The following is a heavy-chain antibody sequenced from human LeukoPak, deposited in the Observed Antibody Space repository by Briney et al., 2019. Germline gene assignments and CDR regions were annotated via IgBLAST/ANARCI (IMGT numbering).Heavy chain of an antibody. J-gene: IGHJ6*03. V-gene: IGHV3-30*02. CDR2: IRYDGSDK. CDR3: AKENYNYMDV. CDR1: GFTFFSYG. Sequence: GGSLRLSCAASGFTFFSYGMHWVRQAPGKGLEWVAFIRYDGSDKYYADSVKGRFTISRDNSKNTLYLQMNSLRPEDTAVYYCAKENYNYMDVWGKGTTVTVSS.